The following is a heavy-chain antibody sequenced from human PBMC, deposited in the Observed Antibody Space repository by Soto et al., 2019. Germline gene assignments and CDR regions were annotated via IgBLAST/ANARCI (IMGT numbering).Heavy chain of an antibody. CDR2: VTSSGASS. CDR1: GIIFSDYY. V-gene: IGHV3-11*01. Sequence: QVQLGESGGGLVNPGGSLRLSCESSGIIFSDYYMSWMRQAPGKGLEWVSSVTSSGASSYYADSVKGRFTISRDNAKNLLYLEMDSLRAEDRAVYFCARGGYCSMTSCHKGGVDLWGQGTLVIVSS. J-gene: IGHJ5*02. D-gene: IGHD2-2*01. CDR3: ARGGYCSMTSCHKGGVDL.